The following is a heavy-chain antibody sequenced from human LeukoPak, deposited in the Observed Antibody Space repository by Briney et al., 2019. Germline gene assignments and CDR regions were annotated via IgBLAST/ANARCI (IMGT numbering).Heavy chain of an antibody. CDR1: GGSFSGYY. D-gene: IGHD1-26*01. J-gene: IGHJ4*02. CDR3: AIRLSGSYGYYFDY. CDR2: INHSGST. Sequence: SETLSLTCAVYGGSFSGYYWSWIRQPPGKGLEWIGEINHSGSTNYNPSLESRVTISVDTSKNQFSLKLSSVTAADTAVYYCAIRLSGSYGYYFDYWGQGTLVTVSS. V-gene: IGHV4-34*01.